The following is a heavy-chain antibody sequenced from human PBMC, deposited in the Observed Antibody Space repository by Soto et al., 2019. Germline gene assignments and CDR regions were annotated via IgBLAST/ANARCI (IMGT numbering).Heavy chain of an antibody. CDR3: ARGGAYDILAGYAAYFDY. V-gene: IGHV4-31*01. CDR1: GGSISSGGYY. CDR2: IYYSGST. Sequence: QVQLQESGPGLVKPSQTLSLTCTVSGGSISSGGYYWSWIRQHPGKGLEWIGYIYYSGSTYYNPSLKSQVTISGVTSKSQFSLKLSSVTAADTAGDYCARGGAYDILAGYAAYFDYWGQGTLVTVSS. J-gene: IGHJ4*02. D-gene: IGHD3-9*01.